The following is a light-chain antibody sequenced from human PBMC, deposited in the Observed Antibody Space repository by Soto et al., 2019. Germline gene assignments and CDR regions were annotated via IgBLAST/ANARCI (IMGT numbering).Light chain of an antibody. V-gene: IGKV3-20*01. J-gene: IGKJ5*01. Sequence: EIVLTQSPGTLSLSPGERATLSCRASQSVGSNYLAWYQQTPGQAPRLVIHGASTRATGIPDRFSGSGSGTDFTLTLSRLESEDSAVYYCHQYASSPLTFGQGTRLEIK. CDR1: QSVGSNY. CDR3: HQYASSPLT. CDR2: GAS.